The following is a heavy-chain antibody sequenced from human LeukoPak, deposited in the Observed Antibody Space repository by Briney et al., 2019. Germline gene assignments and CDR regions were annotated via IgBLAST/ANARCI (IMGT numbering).Heavy chain of an antibody. J-gene: IGHJ6*04. CDR3: AIPETYYYGSGSYKRVYYYYGMDV. Sequence: SVKVSCKASGGTFSSYAISWVGQAPGQGLEWMGGIIPIFGTANYAQKFQGRVPITADESTSTAYMELSSLRSEDTAVYYCAIPETYYYGSGSYKRVYYYYGMDVWGKGTTVTVSS. D-gene: IGHD3-10*01. CDR1: GGTFSSYA. V-gene: IGHV1-69*13. CDR2: IIPIFGTA.